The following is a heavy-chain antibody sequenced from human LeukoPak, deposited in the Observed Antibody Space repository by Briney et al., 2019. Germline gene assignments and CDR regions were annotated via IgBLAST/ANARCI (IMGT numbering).Heavy chain of an antibody. D-gene: IGHD6-19*01. V-gene: IGHV4-59*01. Sequence: PSETLSLTCTVSGGSINSYYWSWIRQPPGKGLEWIGYIYYSGSTNYNPSLKSRVTISVDTSKNQFSLKLSSVTAADTAVYYYARGGSGWYALDYYYYYYMDVWGKGTTVTISS. CDR1: GGSINSYY. CDR3: ARGGSGWYALDYYYYYYMDV. J-gene: IGHJ6*03. CDR2: IYYSGST.